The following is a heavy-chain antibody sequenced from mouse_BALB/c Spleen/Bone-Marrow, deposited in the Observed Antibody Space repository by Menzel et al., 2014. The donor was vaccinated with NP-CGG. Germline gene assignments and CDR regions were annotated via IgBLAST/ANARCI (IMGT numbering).Heavy chain of an antibody. CDR2: IYPGSGNT. CDR1: GYTFTDYY. D-gene: IGHD4-1*01. Sequence: SGAELARPGASVKLSCKASGYTFTDYYINWVKQRTGQGLEWIGEIYPGSGNTYYNEKFKGKATLTADKSSSTAYMQLSSPTSEDSAVYFCARDWDYYAMDYWGRGTSVTVSS. CDR3: ARDWDYYAMDY. V-gene: IGHV1-77*01. J-gene: IGHJ4*01.